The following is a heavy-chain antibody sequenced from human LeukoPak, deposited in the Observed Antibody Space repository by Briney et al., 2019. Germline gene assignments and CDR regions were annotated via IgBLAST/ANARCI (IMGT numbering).Heavy chain of an antibody. V-gene: IGHV3-9*01. D-gene: IGHD3-3*01. CDR3: AKDIEGRVSGADY. Sequence: PGRSLRLSCAASGFTFDDYAMHWVRQASGKGLERVSGISWNSGSIGYADSVKGRFTISRDNAKNSLYLQMNSLRAEDTALYYCAKDIEGRVSGADYWGQGTLVTVSS. J-gene: IGHJ4*02. CDR2: ISWNSGSI. CDR1: GFTFDDYA.